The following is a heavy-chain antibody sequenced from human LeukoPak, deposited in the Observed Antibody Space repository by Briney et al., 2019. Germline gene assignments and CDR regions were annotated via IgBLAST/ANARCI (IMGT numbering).Heavy chain of an antibody. V-gene: IGHV5-51*01. CDR3: ATPHCTTTSCYIDY. CDR1: GYSFTR. Sequence: GESLKISCKGSGYSFTRIGWVRQMPGKGLEWMGIIYPGDSDTRYSPSFQGQVTISADKSNSTAYLQWSSLKASDTAMYYCATPHCTTTSCYIDYWGQGTLVTVSS. D-gene: IGHD2-2*02. CDR2: IYPGDSDT. J-gene: IGHJ4*02.